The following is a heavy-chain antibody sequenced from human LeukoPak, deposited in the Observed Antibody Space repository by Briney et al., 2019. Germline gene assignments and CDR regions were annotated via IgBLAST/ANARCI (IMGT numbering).Heavy chain of an antibody. Sequence: PGGSLRLSCAASGFTFSSYEMNWVRQAPGKGLEWVSYISSSGSTIYYADSVKGRFTISRDNAKNSLYLQMNSLRDEDTAVYYCVRVEGSSSWYHYWGQGTLVTVSS. V-gene: IGHV3-48*03. D-gene: IGHD6-13*01. CDR3: VRVEGSSSWYHY. CDR1: GFTFSSYE. CDR2: ISSSGSTI. J-gene: IGHJ4*02.